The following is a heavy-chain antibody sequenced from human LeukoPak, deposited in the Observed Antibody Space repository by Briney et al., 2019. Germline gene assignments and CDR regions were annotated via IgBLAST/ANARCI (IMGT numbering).Heavy chain of an antibody. V-gene: IGHV3-48*01. Sequence: PGGPLRLSCAASGFTFSSYSMNWVRQAPGKGLEWVSYISTSSSTIYYADSVKGRFTISRDNAKNSLYLQMNSLRAEDTAVYYCARDQETTVTPYYFDYWGQGTLVTVSS. CDR3: ARDQETTVTPYYFDY. D-gene: IGHD4-11*01. CDR1: GFTFSSYS. J-gene: IGHJ4*02. CDR2: ISTSSSTI.